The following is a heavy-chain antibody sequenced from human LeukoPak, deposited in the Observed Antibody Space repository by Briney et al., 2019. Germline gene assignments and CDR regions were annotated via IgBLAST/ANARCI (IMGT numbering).Heavy chain of an antibody. CDR2: PYYRYKWFS. CDR1: GDSVSSNSAT. Sequence: SQTLSLTCAISGDSVSSNSATWNWIRQSPSRVLEWLGRPYYRYKWFSDYAVSVKSRTTFNPDTSKNQLSLQLNSVTPEDTAVYYCARGSGSYYAFDIWGQGTMVTVSS. D-gene: IGHD1-26*01. V-gene: IGHV6-1*01. CDR3: ARGSGSYYAFDI. J-gene: IGHJ3*02.